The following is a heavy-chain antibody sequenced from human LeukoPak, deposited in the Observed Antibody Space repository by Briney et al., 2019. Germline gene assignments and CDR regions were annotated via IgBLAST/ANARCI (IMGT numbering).Heavy chain of an antibody. J-gene: IGHJ3*02. D-gene: IGHD2-2*01. Sequence: SSETLSLTCTVSGGSISSGGYYWSWIRQPPGKGLEWIGYIYHSGSTYYNPSLKSRVTISVDRSKNQFSLKLSSVTAADTAVYYCARGGVGFVVVPAAKGPGAAFDIWGQGTMVTVSS. V-gene: IGHV4-30-2*01. CDR2: IYHSGST. CDR1: GGSISSGGYY. CDR3: ARGGVGFVVVPAAKGPGAAFDI.